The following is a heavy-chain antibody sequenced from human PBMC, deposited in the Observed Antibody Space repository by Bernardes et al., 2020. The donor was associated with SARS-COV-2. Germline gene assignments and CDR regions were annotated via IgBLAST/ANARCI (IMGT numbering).Heavy chain of an antibody. CDR3: TTEPVDCSGGSCYSLFDY. J-gene: IGHJ4*02. D-gene: IGHD2-15*01. Sequence: GGSLRLSCAASGFTFSNAWMSWVRQAPGKGLEWVGRIKSKTDGGTTDYAAPVKGRFTISRDDSKNTLYLQMNSLKTEDTAVYYCTTEPVDCSGGSCYSLFDYWGQGTLVTVSS. V-gene: IGHV3-15*01. CDR1: GFTFSNAW. CDR2: IKSKTDGGTT.